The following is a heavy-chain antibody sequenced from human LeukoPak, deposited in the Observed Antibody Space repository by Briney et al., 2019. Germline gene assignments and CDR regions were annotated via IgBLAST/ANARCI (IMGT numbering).Heavy chain of an antibody. D-gene: IGHD5-18*01. J-gene: IGHJ4*02. CDR3: ARENPAQLWKGAFDY. Sequence: SETLSLTCTVSGGSISSYYWSWIRQPPGKGLEWIGYIYYSGSTNYNPSLKSRVTISVDTSKNQFSLKLSSVTAADTAVYYCARENPAQLWKGAFDYWGQGTLVTVSS. V-gene: IGHV4-59*01. CDR2: IYYSGST. CDR1: GGSISSYY.